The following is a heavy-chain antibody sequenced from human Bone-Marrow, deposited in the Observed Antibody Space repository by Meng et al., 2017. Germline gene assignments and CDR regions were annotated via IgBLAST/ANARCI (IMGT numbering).Heavy chain of an antibody. CDR2: IYYSGST. CDR1: GGSINSYH. V-gene: IGHV4-59*01. J-gene: IGHJ4*02. Sequence: SDPLSLTCTVSGGSINSYHWSWIRQPPGKGLEWIANIYYSGSTNYNPSLKSRVTISVDTSKKQFSLEVSSVTAADTAVYYCARDRGGSGWYLDYWGQGTLVTVSS. D-gene: IGHD6-19*01. CDR3: ARDRGGSGWYLDY.